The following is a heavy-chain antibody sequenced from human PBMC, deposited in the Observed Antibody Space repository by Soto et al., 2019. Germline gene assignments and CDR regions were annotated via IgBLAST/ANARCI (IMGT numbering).Heavy chain of an antibody. Sequence: QVQLVESGGGVVQPGRSLRLSCAASGFTFSSYGMHWVRQAPGKGLEWVAVISYDGSNKYYAHSVKGRFTISRDNSKNTLYLQMNSLRAEDTAVYYCAKDYGYCSGGSCYSSGWFDPWGQGTLVTVSS. V-gene: IGHV3-30*18. CDR2: ISYDGSNK. J-gene: IGHJ5*02. D-gene: IGHD2-15*01. CDR1: GFTFSSYG. CDR3: AKDYGYCSGGSCYSSGWFDP.